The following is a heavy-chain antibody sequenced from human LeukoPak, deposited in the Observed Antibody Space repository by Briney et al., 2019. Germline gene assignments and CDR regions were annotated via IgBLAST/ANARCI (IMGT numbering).Heavy chain of an antibody. V-gene: IGHV3-23*01. CDR2: IIGSGDTT. Sequence: SGGSLRLSCAASGFSFSSYTVNWVRQAPGKGLEWVSAIIGSGDTTYYADSVKGRLTISRDNSKNTVYLQMNSLKVEDTAIYFCTKEVSYDYVWGSYRPYWGQGTLVTVSS. CDR1: GFSFSSYT. J-gene: IGHJ4*02. CDR3: TKEVSYDYVWGSYRPY. D-gene: IGHD3-16*02.